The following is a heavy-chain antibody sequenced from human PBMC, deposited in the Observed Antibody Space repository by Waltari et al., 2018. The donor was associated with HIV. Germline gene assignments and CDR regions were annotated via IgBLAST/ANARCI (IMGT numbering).Heavy chain of an antibody. CDR3: ARDGHGKKVGAAFDY. CDR1: GYTFTSYG. Sequence: QVQLVQSGAAVKKPGASVKVSCQASGYTFTSYGISWVRQAPGQGLEWMGWINAYDRKNNYAHRGQGKVTMTTDTSTSTAYMWLRSLGSDDTAVYYCARDGHGKKVGAAFDYWGQGTLVTVSS. D-gene: IGHD1-26*01. J-gene: IGHJ4*02. CDR2: INAYDRKN. V-gene: IGHV1-18*01.